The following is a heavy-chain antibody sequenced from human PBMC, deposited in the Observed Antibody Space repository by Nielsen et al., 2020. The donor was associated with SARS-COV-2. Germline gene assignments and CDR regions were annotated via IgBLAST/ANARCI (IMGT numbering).Heavy chain of an antibody. V-gene: IGHV3-30-3*01. D-gene: IGHD1-26*01. J-gene: IGHJ4*02. CDR3: ARVLGGSYFQPFDY. Sequence: GESLRLSCAASGFTFSSYAMHWVRQAPGKGLEWVAVISYDGSNKYYADSVKGRFTISRDNSKNTLYLQMNSLRAEDTAVYYCARVLGGSYFQPFDYWGQGTLVTVSS. CDR1: GFTFSSYA. CDR2: ISYDGSNK.